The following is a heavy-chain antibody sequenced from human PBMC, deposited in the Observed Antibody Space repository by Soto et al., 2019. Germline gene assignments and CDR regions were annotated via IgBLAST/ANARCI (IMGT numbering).Heavy chain of an antibody. CDR2: IGIRISYR. Sequence: GGSLRLSCAASGFTFSSYSMNWVRQASGKELEWVSSIGIRISYRYYAVPVKGPSNIARDNAKNALYLQMNSLRAEDTAVYYCARDISSSLSIDWYFDLWGHGTLVTVSA. V-gene: IGHV3-21*01. CDR3: ARDISSSLSIDWYFDL. D-gene: IGHD6-6*01. CDR1: GFTFSSYS. J-gene: IGHJ2*01.